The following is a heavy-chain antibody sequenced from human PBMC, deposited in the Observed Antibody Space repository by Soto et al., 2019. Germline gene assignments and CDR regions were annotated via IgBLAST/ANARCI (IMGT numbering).Heavy chain of an antibody. J-gene: IGHJ5*02. V-gene: IGHV4-31*03. CDR2: INYSGST. Sequence: QVQLQESGPGLVKPSQTLSLTCTVSGGSISSGGYYWSWIRQHPGKGLEWIGYINYSGSTYYNPSLDSRVTISVDPSKSQFSRKLSSVPAADTAVYYGARGEGGGYDHRWFDPWGQGTLVTVSS. CDR3: ARGEGGGYDHRWFDP. CDR1: GGSISSGGYY. D-gene: IGHD5-12*01.